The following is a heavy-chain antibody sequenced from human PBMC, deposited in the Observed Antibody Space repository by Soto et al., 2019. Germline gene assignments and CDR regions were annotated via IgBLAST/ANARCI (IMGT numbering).Heavy chain of an antibody. J-gene: IGHJ4*02. D-gene: IGHD3-10*01. CDR2: IYYGGTS. CDR1: GASITNYY. CDR3: AMYYGHGQDY. V-gene: IGHV4-59*01. Sequence: QVQLHQSGPGLVKPSETLSLTCSVSGASITNYYWTWIRQSPGKGLEWIGYIYYGGTSNYNSSLKGRVTVSVDMSTNQFSLTLISVTAADTAVYYCAMYYGHGQDYWGQGSLVTVSS.